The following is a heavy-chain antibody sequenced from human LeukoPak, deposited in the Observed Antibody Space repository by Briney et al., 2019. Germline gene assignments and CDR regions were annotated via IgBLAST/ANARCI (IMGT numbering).Heavy chain of an antibody. D-gene: IGHD5-18*01. CDR3: FGYPEYFQH. V-gene: IGHV3-23*01. J-gene: IGHJ1*01. Sequence: GGSLRLSCAASGFTFSDYYVSWIRQAPGKGLEWVSGISGSGGSTYYADSVRGRFTISRDNPKNTLYLQMNSLRAEDTAVYYCFGYPEYFQHWGQGTLVTVSS. CDR2: ISGSGGST. CDR1: GFTFSDYY.